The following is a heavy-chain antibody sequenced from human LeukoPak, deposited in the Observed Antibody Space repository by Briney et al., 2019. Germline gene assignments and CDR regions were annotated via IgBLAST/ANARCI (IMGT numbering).Heavy chain of an antibody. CDR2: ISGTGGGT. CDR3: AKSPWTNGVYFQH. D-gene: IGHD3/OR15-3a*01. J-gene: IGHJ1*01. CDR1: GFIFNSYA. V-gene: IGHV3-23*01. Sequence: PGRSLRLSCAASGFIFNSYAMNWVRQAPGKGPEWVSGISGTGGGTYYADSVKGRFTISRDNSKNTLYLHINSLRAEDTAVYYCAKSPWTNGVYFQHWGQGTLATVSS.